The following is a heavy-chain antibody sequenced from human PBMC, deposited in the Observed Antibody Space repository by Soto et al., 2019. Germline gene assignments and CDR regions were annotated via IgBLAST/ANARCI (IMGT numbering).Heavy chain of an antibody. Sequence: SETLSLTCAVYGGSFSGYYWSWIRQPPGKGLEWIGEINHSGSTNYNPSLKSRVTISVDTSKNQFSLKLSSVTAADTAVYYCARATGPTGYYGYYYYYGMDVWGQGTTVTVS. CDR2: INHSGST. CDR3: ARATGPTGYYGYYYYYGMDV. V-gene: IGHV4-34*01. D-gene: IGHD3-9*01. J-gene: IGHJ6*02. CDR1: GGSFSGYY.